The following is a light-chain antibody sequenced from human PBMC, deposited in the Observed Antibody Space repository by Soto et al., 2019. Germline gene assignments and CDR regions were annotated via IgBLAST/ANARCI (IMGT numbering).Light chain of an antibody. CDR2: EVS. CDR1: SSDVGGYDY. V-gene: IGLV2-8*01. J-gene: IGLJ2*01. Sequence: QAVVTQPPSASGSPGQSVTISCTGTSSDVGGYDYVSWYQQHPGKAPKLMIFEVSKRPSGVPDRFSGSKSGNTASLTVSGLQAEDEADYYCSSYAGSNILVFGGGTQVTVL. CDR3: SSYAGSNILV.